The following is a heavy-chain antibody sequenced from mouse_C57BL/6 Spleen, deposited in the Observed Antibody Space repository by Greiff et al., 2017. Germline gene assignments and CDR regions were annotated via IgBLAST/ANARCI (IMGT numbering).Heavy chain of an antibody. Sequence: QVQLQQSGAELVRPGASVKLSCTASGYTFTDYYMHWVKQRPGQGLEWIGSINPGNGDTNYNEKFKGKATLTADKSSSTAYMQLSSLTSEDSAVYYCARGDYYDAFDYWGQGTTLTVSS. CDR1: GYTFTDYY. CDR2: INPGNGDT. J-gene: IGHJ2*01. V-gene: IGHV1-53*01. D-gene: IGHD1-1*01. CDR3: ARGDYYDAFDY.